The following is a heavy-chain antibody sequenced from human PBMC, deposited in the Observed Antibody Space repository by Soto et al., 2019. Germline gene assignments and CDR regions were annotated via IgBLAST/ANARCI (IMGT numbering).Heavy chain of an antibody. V-gene: IGHV4-39*01. D-gene: IGHD2-15*01. CDR1: GGCISSSSYY. Sequence: XATLSLTCTVSGGCISSSSYYWGWIRQPPGKGLEWIGSIYYSGSTYYNPSLKSRVTISVDTSKNQFSLKLSSVTAADTAVYYCARLGKREVVAANNWFDHWGQGTLVTVSS. CDR3: ARLGKREVVAANNWFDH. CDR2: IYYSGST. J-gene: IGHJ5*02.